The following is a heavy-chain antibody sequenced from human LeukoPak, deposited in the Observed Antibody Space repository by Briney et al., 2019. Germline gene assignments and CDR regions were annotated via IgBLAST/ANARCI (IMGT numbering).Heavy chain of an antibody. CDR1: GGSISSSSYY. CDR2: IFYVGDT. J-gene: IGHJ4*02. CDR3: ARTTSSRYSYDDY. Sequence: SETLSLTCTVSGGSISSSSYYWGWVRQPPGKGLEYIGTIFYVGDTYYNPSLESRLTISVDTSKNQFSLTLRSVTAADSAVYHCARTTSSRYSYDDYWGQGTLVTVSS. D-gene: IGHD6-13*01. V-gene: IGHV4-39*01.